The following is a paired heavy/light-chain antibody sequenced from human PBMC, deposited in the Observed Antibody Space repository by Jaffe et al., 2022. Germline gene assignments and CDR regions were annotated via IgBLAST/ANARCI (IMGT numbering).Heavy chain of an antibody. D-gene: IGHD2-15*01. CDR3: ARGYCSGGSCYGYYYYYYMDV. Sequence: QVQLVQSGAEVKKPGSSVKVSCKASGGTFSSYAISWVRQAPGQGLEWMGGIIPIFGTANYAQKFQGRVTITADESTSTAYMELSSLRSEDTAVYYCARGYCSGGSCYGYYYYYYMDVWGKGTTVTVSS. CDR2: IIPIFGTA. CDR1: GGTFSSYA. V-gene: IGHV1-69*01. J-gene: IGHJ6*03.
Light chain of an antibody. V-gene: IGKV3-20*01. CDR1: QSVSSSY. Sequence: EIVLTQSPGTLSLSPGERATLSCRASQSVSSSYLAWYQQKPGQAPRLLIYGASSRATGIPDRFSGSGSGTDFTLTISRLEPEDFAVYYCQQYGSSLPYTFGQGTKLEIK. CDR3: QQYGSSLPYT. J-gene: IGKJ2*01. CDR2: GAS.